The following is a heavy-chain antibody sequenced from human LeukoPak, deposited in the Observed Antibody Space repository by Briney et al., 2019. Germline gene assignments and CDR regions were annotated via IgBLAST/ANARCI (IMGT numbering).Heavy chain of an antibody. Sequence: GGSLRLSCAASGFTFSSYWMSWVRQAPGKGLEWVANIKQDGSEKYYVDSVKGRFTISRDNAKNSLFLQMDSLRAEDTAVYYCARDPPSRGTRYFDYWGQGTLVTVSS. V-gene: IGHV3-7*01. CDR2: IKQDGSEK. CDR3: ARDPPSRGTRYFDY. D-gene: IGHD3-16*01. J-gene: IGHJ4*02. CDR1: GFTFSSYW.